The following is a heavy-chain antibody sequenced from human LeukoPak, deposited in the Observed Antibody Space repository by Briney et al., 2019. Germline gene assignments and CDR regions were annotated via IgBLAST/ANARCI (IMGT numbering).Heavy chain of an antibody. CDR3: ARHVAGSDTFDI. CDR1: GGSISSGSYY. V-gene: IGHV4-39*01. D-gene: IGHD6-19*01. J-gene: IGHJ3*02. CDR2: IYHSGST. Sequence: SETLSLTCTVSGGSISSGSYYWSWIRQPAGTGLEWIGSIYHSGSTYYNPSLKSRVTISVDTSKNQFSLRLSSVTAADAAVYYCARHVAGSDTFDIWGQGTMVTVSS.